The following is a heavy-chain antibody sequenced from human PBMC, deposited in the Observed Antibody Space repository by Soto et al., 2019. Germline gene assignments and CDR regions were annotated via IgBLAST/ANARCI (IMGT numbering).Heavy chain of an antibody. J-gene: IGHJ3*02. CDR3: ARVHILKTDAFDI. D-gene: IGHD3-3*02. CDR2: TYYRSKWYN. Sequence: SQTLSLTCAISGDSVSSNSAAWNWIRQSPSRGLEWLGRTYYRSKWYNDYAVSVKRRITINPDTSKNQFSLQLNSVTPEGKAGYYCARVHILKTDAFDIWGQGTMVTVSS. CDR1: GDSVSSNSAA. V-gene: IGHV6-1*01.